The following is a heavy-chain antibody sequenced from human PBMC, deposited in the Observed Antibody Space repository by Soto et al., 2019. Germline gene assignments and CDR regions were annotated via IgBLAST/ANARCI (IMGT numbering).Heavy chain of an antibody. CDR1: GFTFSSYA. V-gene: IGHV3-23*01. J-gene: IGHJ4*02. CDR3: AKDPTYDYGYFDS. Sequence: SGGSLRLSCAASGFTFSSYAMNWVGQAPGKGLEWVSTIRTSVGDTYYAASVKGRFTISRDNSKSTVYLHLNSLRAEDTAIYYCAKDPTYDYGYFDSWGQGTLVTVSS. D-gene: IGHD4-17*01. CDR2: IRTSVGDT.